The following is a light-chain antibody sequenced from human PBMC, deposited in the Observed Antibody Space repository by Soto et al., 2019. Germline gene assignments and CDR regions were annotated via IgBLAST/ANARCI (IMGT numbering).Light chain of an antibody. CDR2: GAS. CDR1: QSVSSN. J-gene: IGKJ1*01. V-gene: IGKV3-15*01. CDR3: QQYNNPVT. Sequence: EIVMTQSPATLSVSPGERATLSCRASQSVSSNLAWYQQKPGQAPRLLIYGASTRATGIPARFSGSGSGTEFTLTISSLPSEDFAVYYCQQYNNPVTFGQGTKVEIK.